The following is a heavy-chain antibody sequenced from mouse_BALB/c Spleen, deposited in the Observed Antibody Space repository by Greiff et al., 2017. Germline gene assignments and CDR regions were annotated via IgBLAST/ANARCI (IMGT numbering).Heavy chain of an antibody. CDR1: GFSLTSYG. CDR3: ARGSPDGYYCYWYFDV. CDR2: IWAGGST. J-gene: IGHJ1*01. Sequence: VKLVESGPGLVAPSQSLSITCTVSGFSLTSYGVHWVRQPPGKGLEWLGVIWAGGSTNYNSALMSRLSISKDNSKSQVFLKMNSLQTDDTAMYYCARGSPDGYYCYWYFDVWGAGTTVTVSS. D-gene: IGHD2-3*01. V-gene: IGHV2-9*02.